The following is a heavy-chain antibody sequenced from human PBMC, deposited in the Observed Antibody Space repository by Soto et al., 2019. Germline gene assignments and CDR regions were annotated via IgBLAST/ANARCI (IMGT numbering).Heavy chain of an antibody. CDR1: XFTXXAYG. J-gene: IGHJ6*03. V-gene: IGHV3-64*01. CDR2: ISSYGGNI. D-gene: IGHD3-10*01. Sequence: EVQLVXXGGXXVQXXXSXXLXXAASXFTXXAYGFHWVXQAPGXXXXXISGISSYGGNIYYANSVKGRFTISRDNSXNTLXXXXXXXRAEDMGVYYCARDVGSGNYYKGVYYYYYMDVWGKXTTVTVSS. CDR3: ARDVGSGNYYKGVYYYYYMDV.